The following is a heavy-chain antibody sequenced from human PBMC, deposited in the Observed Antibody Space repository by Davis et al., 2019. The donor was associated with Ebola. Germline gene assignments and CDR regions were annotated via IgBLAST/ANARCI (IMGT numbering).Heavy chain of an antibody. J-gene: IGHJ6*02. V-gene: IGHV3-30*04. CDR3: ASTGMDV. CDR1: GFTFSSYA. Sequence: GGSLRLSCAASGFTFSSYAMHWVRQAPGKGLEWVAVISYDGSNNYYADSVKGRFTISRDNSKNTLYLQMNSLRAEDTAVYYCASTGMDVWGQGTTVTVSS. CDR2: ISYDGSNN.